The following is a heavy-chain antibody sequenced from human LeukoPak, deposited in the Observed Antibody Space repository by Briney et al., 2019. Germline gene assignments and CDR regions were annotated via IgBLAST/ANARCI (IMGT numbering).Heavy chain of an antibody. J-gene: IGHJ6*02. D-gene: IGHD4-17*01. CDR1: GGTFSSYA. Sequence: SVKVSCKASGGTFSSYAISWVRQAPGQGLEWMGGIIPIFGTANYAQKFQGRVTITADESTSTAYMELSSLRSEDTAVYYCARDRDYGDYQVGNYYGMDVWGQGTTVTVSS. CDR2: IIPIFGTA. CDR3: ARDRDYGDYQVGNYYGMDV. V-gene: IGHV1-69*13.